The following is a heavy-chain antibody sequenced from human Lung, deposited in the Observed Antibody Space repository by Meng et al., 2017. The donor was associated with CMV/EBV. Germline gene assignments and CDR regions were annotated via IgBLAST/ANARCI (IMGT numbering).Heavy chain of an antibody. CDR3: ARALDTAMVTFVY. V-gene: IGHV4-30-4*08. Sequence: HLKQSGPALAHTSQTTHLALTVSVGSISSGDYYWSWIRQPPEKGLELIGYIYYSGTTYYHPSLKSRVTISVATSKNQFSLKLSSVTAADTAVYYCARALDTAMVTFVYWGHGTLVTVSS. J-gene: IGHJ4*01. CDR2: IYYSGTT. D-gene: IGHD5-18*01. CDR1: VGSISSGDYY.